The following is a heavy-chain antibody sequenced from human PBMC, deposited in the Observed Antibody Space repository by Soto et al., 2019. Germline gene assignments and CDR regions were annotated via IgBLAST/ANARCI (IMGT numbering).Heavy chain of an antibody. CDR2: IYYSGST. D-gene: IGHD3-10*01. Sequence: SETLSLTCTVSGGSISSGGYYWSWIRQHPGKGLEWIGYIYYSGSTYYNTSLKSRVTISVDTSKNQFSLKLSSVTAAGTAVYYCARRPPRRSMVRGNWFDPWGQGTLVTVSS. V-gene: IGHV4-31*03. CDR1: GGSISSGGYY. CDR3: ARRPPRRSMVRGNWFDP. J-gene: IGHJ5*02.